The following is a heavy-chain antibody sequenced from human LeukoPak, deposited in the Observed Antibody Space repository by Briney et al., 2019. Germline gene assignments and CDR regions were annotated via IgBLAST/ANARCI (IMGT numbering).Heavy chain of an antibody. CDR2: ISWNSGSI. CDR3: AKDKKITYYYYGMDV. CDR1: GFTFGNYA. Sequence: GGSLRLSCAASGFTFGNYAMNWVRQAPGRGLEWVSGISWNSGSIGYADSVKGRFTISRDNAKNSLYLQMNSLRAEDTALYYCAKDKKITYYYYGMDVWGQGTTVTVSS. D-gene: IGHD3-16*01. J-gene: IGHJ6*02. V-gene: IGHV3-9*01.